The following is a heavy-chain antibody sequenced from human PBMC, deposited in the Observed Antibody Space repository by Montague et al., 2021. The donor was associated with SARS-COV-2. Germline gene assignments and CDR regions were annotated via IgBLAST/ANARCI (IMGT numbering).Heavy chain of an antibody. CDR3: ARNPHRTYFYGSGIYLLNHSFDY. CDR1: GFTLYAYW. CDR2: INYDGSET. Sequence: SLSLSCAASGFTLYAYWMTWVRQAPGKGLEWVANINYDGSETYYVGSVKGRFTISRANANNALHLQMNNLSAADTAVYFCARNPHRTYFYGSGIYLLNHSFDYWGPGTLVTVSS. J-gene: IGHJ4*02. D-gene: IGHD3-10*01. V-gene: IGHV3-7*01.